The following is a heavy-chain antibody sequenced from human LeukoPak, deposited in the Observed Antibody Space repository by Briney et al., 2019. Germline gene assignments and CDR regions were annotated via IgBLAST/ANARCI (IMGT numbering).Heavy chain of an antibody. V-gene: IGHV3-21*01. J-gene: IGHJ4*02. CDR2: ISSSSSYI. D-gene: IGHD4-17*01. CDR1: GFTFSSYS. CDR3: ARDLRDYGDYVGRTFDY. Sequence: GGSLRLSCAASGFTFSSYSMNWVRQAPGKGLEWVSSISSSSSYIYYADSVKGRFTISRDNAKNSLYLQMNSLRAEDTAVYYCARDLRDYGDYVGRTFDYWGQGTLVTVSS.